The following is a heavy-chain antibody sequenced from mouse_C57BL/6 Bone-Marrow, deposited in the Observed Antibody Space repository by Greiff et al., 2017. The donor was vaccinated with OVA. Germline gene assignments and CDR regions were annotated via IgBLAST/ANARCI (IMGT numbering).Heavy chain of an antibody. V-gene: IGHV5-6*01. CDR1: GFTFSSYG. Sequence: EVQVVESGGDLVKPGGSLKLSCAASGFTFSSYGMSWVRQTPDKRLEWVATISSGGSYTYYPDSVKGRFTISRDNAKNTLYLQMSSLKSEDTAMYYCARQTPPDYAMDYWGQGTSVTVSS. CDR2: ISSGGSYT. J-gene: IGHJ4*01. CDR3: ARQTPPDYAMDY.